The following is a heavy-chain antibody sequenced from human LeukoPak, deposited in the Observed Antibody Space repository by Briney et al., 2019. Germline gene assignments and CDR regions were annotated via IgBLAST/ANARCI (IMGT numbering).Heavy chain of an antibody. CDR3: TTDFEDYYDRSGYYPGYYDY. V-gene: IGHV3-15*01. Sequence: GGSLRLSCAASGFTSSNAWMSWVRQAPGKGLEWGGRIKSKTDGGTTDYAAPGKGRFTIARDDSKKRLYLQMNSLKTEDPAVSYCTTDFEDYYDRSGYYPGYYDYWGQGTLVTVSS. J-gene: IGHJ4*02. D-gene: IGHD3-22*01. CDR1: GFTSSNAW. CDR2: IKSKTDGGTT.